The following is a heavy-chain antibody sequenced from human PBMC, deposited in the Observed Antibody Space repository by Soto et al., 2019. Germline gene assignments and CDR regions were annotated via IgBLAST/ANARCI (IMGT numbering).Heavy chain of an antibody. D-gene: IGHD6-13*01. CDR2: ISWNSGSI. Sequence: EVQLVESGGGLVQPGRSLRLSCEASGFTFDDHTMHWVRQAPGKGLEWVSGISWNSGSIGYADSVKGRFTISRDNAKNSLYLQMNSLGVEDTALYYCAKLARGGSSWSDYWGQGILVTVSS. CDR1: GFTFDDHT. J-gene: IGHJ4*02. V-gene: IGHV3-9*01. CDR3: AKLARGGSSWSDY.